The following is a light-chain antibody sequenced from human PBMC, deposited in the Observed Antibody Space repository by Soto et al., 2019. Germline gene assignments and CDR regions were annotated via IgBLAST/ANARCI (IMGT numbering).Light chain of an antibody. J-gene: IGLJ1*01. Sequence: QSALTQPRSVSGSPGQSVTISWTGTRLDVGDYVSWYQQHPSKAPKLMIYDVTKRPSGVPDRFSGSKSGNTASLTVSGLQAEDEADYYCCSFAGSNTYVFGTGTRSLS. CDR1: RLDVGDY. CDR3: CSFAGSNTYV. V-gene: IGLV2-11*01. CDR2: DVT.